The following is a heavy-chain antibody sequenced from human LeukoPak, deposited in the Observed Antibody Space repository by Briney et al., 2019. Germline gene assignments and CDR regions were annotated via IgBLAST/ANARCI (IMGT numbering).Heavy chain of an antibody. Sequence: AGESLPISCKGSGYSFNSYWIGWVRQMPGKGLEWMGIIFPSDSDTRYIPSFQGQVTISVDKSITTAHLQWSSLKASDTAMYYCARSVSPYYFDFWGQGTQVTVSS. J-gene: IGHJ4*02. CDR2: IFPSDSDT. D-gene: IGHD2/OR15-2a*01. CDR3: ARSVSPYYFDF. CDR1: GYSFNSYW. V-gene: IGHV5-51*01.